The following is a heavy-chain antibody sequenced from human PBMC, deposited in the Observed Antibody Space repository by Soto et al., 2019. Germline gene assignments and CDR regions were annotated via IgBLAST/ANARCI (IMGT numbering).Heavy chain of an antibody. J-gene: IGHJ4*02. CDR2: ISAYNGNT. D-gene: IGHD4-17*01. Sequence: GASVKVSCKASGYTFTSYGISWVRQAPGQGLEWMGWISAYNGNTNYAQKLQGRVTMTTDTSTSTAYMELRSLRSDDTAVYYCARSEFGDYGDNHFDYWGQGTLVTVSS. V-gene: IGHV1-18*01. CDR1: GYTFTSYG. CDR3: ARSEFGDYGDNHFDY.